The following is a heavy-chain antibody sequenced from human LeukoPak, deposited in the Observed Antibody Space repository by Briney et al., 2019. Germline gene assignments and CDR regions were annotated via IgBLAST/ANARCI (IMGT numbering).Heavy chain of an antibody. CDR1: GFTFSSYS. D-gene: IGHD2-2*01. CDR2: ISSSSSYI. J-gene: IGHJ4*02. CDR3: AREDHCGSTSCPTKY. Sequence: GGSLRLSCAAPGFTFSSYSMNWVRQAPGKGLEWVSSISSSSSYIYYADSVKGRFTISRDNAKNSLYLQMNSLRAEDTAVYYCAREDHCGSTSCPTKYWGQGTLVTVSS. V-gene: IGHV3-21*01.